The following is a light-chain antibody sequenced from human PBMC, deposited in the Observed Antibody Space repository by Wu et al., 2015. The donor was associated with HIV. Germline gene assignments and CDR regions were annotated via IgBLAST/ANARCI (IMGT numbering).Light chain of an antibody. CDR3: QQYDNFPALS. CDR2: DAS. CDR1: QDISNY. V-gene: IGKV1-33*01. Sequence: DIQMTQSPSSLSASVGGRVTITCQASQDISNYLNWYQQKPGKAPKLLIYDASNLETGVPSRFSGSGSGTDFTFTISSLQPEDFATYYCQQYDNFPALSFGGGPRWRSN. J-gene: IGKJ4*01.